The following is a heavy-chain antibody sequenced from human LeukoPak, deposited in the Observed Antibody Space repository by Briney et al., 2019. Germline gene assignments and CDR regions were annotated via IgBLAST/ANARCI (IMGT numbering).Heavy chain of an antibody. CDR3: ASPRDIVVVVAATAGYFDL. V-gene: IGHV4-61*09. Sequence: SETLSLTCTVSGGSISSGSYYWSWIRQPAGKGLEWIGHIYSSGSTNYNPSLKSRVTISVDTSKNQFSLKLSSVTAADTAVYYCASPRDIVVVVAATAGYFDLWGRGTLVTVSS. J-gene: IGHJ2*01. CDR2: IYSSGST. CDR1: GGSISSGSYY. D-gene: IGHD2-15*01.